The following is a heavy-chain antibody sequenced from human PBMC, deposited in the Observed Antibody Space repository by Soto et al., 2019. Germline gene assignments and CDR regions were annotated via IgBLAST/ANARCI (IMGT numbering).Heavy chain of an antibody. CDR3: ARDNYDRSGYFDY. Sequence: AASVKVSCKASGYTFGYTFTNYGISWVRQAPGRGLEWMGWISGYNGNTNYAQKFQGRVTMTTDTSTSTAYMELRSLRSDDTAVYYCARDNYDRSGYFDYWGQGTLVTVSS. J-gene: IGHJ4*02. V-gene: IGHV1-18*01. D-gene: IGHD3-22*01. CDR2: ISGYNGNT. CDR1: GYTFGYTFTNYG.